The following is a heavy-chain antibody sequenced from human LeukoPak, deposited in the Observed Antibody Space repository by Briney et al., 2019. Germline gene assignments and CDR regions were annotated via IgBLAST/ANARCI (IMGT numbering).Heavy chain of an antibody. CDR1: DGSFSGYY. J-gene: IGHJ4*02. Sequence: SKTMSLTCTLYDGSFSGYYWRWIRQPPAKELDWIGEINHSGSTNYNPSLKSRVTISVETSKNQFSLKLSSVTAADTVVFQAEDGIRYCSSTSCYAFDYWGQGTLVTVSS. V-gene: IGHV4-34*01. D-gene: IGHD2-2*01. CDR2: INHSGST. CDR3: EDGIRYCSSTSCYAFDY.